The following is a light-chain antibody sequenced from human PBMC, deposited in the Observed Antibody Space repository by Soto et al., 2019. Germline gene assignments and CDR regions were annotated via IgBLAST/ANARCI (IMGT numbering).Light chain of an antibody. Sequence: EIVMTQSPATLSVSPGERATITCRARQSISSNLAWYQQKTGQAPRLLIYAASTRATGIPARFSGSGSGTEFSLTISSLQSEDFAIYYCQQYNNWPPITFGQGTRLEI. CDR1: QSISSN. CDR3: QQYNNWPPIT. CDR2: AAS. V-gene: IGKV3-15*01. J-gene: IGKJ5*01.